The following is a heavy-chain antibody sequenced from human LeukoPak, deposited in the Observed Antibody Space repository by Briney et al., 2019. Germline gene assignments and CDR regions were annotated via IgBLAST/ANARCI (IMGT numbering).Heavy chain of an antibody. Sequence: GGSLLLSCAAPGFSLINYAMHSARQAPGKGLEWVAFISHDRSNNCHADSVKGRFTISRDNSKNTLYLQMNSLTDEDTAVYYCGRDLSGSYMSDYWGQGTLVTVSS. CDR1: GFSLINYA. CDR2: ISHDRSNN. CDR3: GRDLSGSYMSDY. V-gene: IGHV3-30-3*01. D-gene: IGHD3-10*01. J-gene: IGHJ4*02.